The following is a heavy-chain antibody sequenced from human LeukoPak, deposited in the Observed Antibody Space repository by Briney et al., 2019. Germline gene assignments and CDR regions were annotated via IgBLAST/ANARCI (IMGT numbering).Heavy chain of an antibody. Sequence: ASVKVSCKASGYTFTSYDINWVRQATGQGLEWMGWMNPNSGNTGYAQKFQGRVTMTRNTSISTAYMELSSLRSEDTAVCYCARIYYDILTGYRRFDPWGQGTLVTVSS. CDR3: ARIYYDILTGYRRFDP. D-gene: IGHD3-9*01. V-gene: IGHV1-8*01. J-gene: IGHJ5*02. CDR1: GYTFTSYD. CDR2: MNPNSGNT.